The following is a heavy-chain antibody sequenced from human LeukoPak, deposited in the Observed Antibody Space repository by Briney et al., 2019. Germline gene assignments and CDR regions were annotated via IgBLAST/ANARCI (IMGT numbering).Heavy chain of an antibody. Sequence: SVKVSCKASGGTFSSYAISWVRQAPGQGLEWMGGFIPIFGTANYAQKFQGRVTITADESTSTAYMELSSLRSEDTAVYYCARGVGAHIGSAFDYWGQGTLVTVSS. CDR1: GGTFSSYA. CDR3: ARGVGAHIGSAFDY. D-gene: IGHD1-26*01. CDR2: FIPIFGTA. J-gene: IGHJ4*02. V-gene: IGHV1-69*13.